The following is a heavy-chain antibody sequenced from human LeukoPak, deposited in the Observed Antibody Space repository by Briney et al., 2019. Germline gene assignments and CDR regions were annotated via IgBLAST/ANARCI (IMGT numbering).Heavy chain of an antibody. Sequence: GGSLRLSCAASEFTFSSSVLAWVRKAPGQGLEWVSTISRGGDSTSYADSVKGRFAISRDNAKNTPYLHMTSLRAEDTAVYYCAKLRGGSLAAFDIWGQGTMVTVSS. CDR3: AKLRGGSLAAFDI. CDR2: ISRGGDST. V-gene: IGHV3-23*01. J-gene: IGHJ3*02. CDR1: EFTFSSSV. D-gene: IGHD2-15*01.